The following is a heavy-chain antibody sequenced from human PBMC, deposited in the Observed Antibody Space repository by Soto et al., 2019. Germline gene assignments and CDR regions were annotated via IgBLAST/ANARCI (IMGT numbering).Heavy chain of an antibody. D-gene: IGHD3-22*01. CDR1: GGSFSGYY. J-gene: IGHJ5*02. CDR2: INHSGST. V-gene: IGHV4-34*01. CDR3: ARGGIYYDSSGYYNWFDP. Sequence: QVQLQQWGAGLLKPSETLSLTCAVYGGSFSGYYWSWIRQPPGKGLEWIGEINHSGSTNYNPSLKSRVTISVDTSKNQFSLKLSSVTAADTAVYYCARGGIYYDSSGYYNWFDPWGQGTLVTVSS.